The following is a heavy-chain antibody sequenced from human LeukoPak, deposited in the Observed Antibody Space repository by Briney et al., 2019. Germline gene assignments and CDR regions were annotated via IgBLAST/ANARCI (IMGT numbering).Heavy chain of an antibody. CDR1: GFSFGKYW. J-gene: IGHJ4*02. Sequence: GGSLRLSCVASGFSFGKYWMSWVRQAPGKGLEWVADIKLDGSEKNYVDSVEGRFTISRDNTKNSLYLQMNSLRAEDTAVFYCARDQYDTWSRRGNFDSWGQGTLVIVSS. V-gene: IGHV3-7*03. CDR3: ARDQYDTWSRRGNFDS. D-gene: IGHD3/OR15-3a*01. CDR2: IKLDGSEK.